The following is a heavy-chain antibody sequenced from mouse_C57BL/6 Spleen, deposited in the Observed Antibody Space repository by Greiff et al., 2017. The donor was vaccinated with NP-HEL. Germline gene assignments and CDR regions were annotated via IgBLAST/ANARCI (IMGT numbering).Heavy chain of an antibody. Sequence: VQLQQSGAELVKPGASVKLSCKASGYTFTSYWMQWVKQRPGQGLEWIGEIDPSDSYTNYNQKFKGKATLTVDTSSSTAYMQLSSLTSEDSAVYYCARRGSPGYFDVWGTGTTVTVSS. J-gene: IGHJ1*03. CDR2: IDPSDSYT. V-gene: IGHV1-50*01. CDR3: ARRGSPGYFDV. CDR1: GYTFTSYW.